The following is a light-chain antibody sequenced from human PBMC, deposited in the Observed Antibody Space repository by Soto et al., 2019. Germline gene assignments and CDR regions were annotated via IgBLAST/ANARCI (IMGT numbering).Light chain of an antibody. CDR3: QQSYSSPPT. V-gene: IGKV1-39*01. J-gene: IGKJ1*01. Sequence: DIQMTQSPSSVSASVGDRVTITCRASQSISNHLNWYQQKPGKAPKLLIFAASSLQSGVPSRFSGSRSGPDFTLTISSLQPEDFATYYCQQSYSSPPTFGQGTKVDI. CDR2: AAS. CDR1: QSISNH.